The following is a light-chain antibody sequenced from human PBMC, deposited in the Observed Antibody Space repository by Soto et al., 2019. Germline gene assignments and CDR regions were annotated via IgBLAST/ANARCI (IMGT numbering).Light chain of an antibody. CDR1: QSVSRY. J-gene: IGKJ2*01. CDR2: DAS. Sequence: EIVLTQSPATLSLSPGERATLSCRASQSVSRYLAWYQQKPCQAPRLLIYDASNRATGIPARFSGSGSGTDFTLTISSLEPEDFAVYDCQQRSNWPPIYTFGQGTKLEIK. V-gene: IGKV3-11*01. CDR3: QQRSNWPPIYT.